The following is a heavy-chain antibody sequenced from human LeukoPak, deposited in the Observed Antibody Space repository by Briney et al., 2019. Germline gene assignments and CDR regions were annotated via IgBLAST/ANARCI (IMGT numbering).Heavy chain of an antibody. V-gene: IGHV3-21*01. Sequence: GGSLRLSCAASGFTFSSYSMNWVRQAPGKGLEWVSSISSISSYIYYADSVKGRFTISRDNAKNSLYLKMNSLRAEDTAVYYCARRREWAPPDYWGQGTLVTVSS. J-gene: IGHJ4*02. CDR2: ISSISSYI. CDR1: GFTFSSYS. CDR3: ARRREWAPPDY. D-gene: IGHD3-3*01.